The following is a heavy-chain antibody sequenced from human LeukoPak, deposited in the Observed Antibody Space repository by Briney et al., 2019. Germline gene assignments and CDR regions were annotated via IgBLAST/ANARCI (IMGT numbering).Heavy chain of an antibody. CDR1: GGSISSYY. J-gene: IGHJ6*02. D-gene: IGHD6-13*01. V-gene: IGHV4-59*01. CDR3: ARDRVIAAARHYYYYGMDV. Sequence: PSETLSLTCTVSGGSISSYYWSWIRQPPGKGLEWIGYIYYSGSTNYNPSLKSRVTISVDTSKNQFSLKLSSVTAADTAVYYCARDRVIAAARHYYYYGMDVWGQGTTVTVSS. CDR2: IYYSGST.